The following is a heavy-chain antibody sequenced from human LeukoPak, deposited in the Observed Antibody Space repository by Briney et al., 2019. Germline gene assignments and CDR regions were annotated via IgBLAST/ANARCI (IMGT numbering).Heavy chain of an antibody. J-gene: IGHJ4*02. CDR2: IYSGGST. CDR1: EFSVGSNY. CDR3: AKSPDYYDSSGYLYYFDY. V-gene: IGHV3-66*01. Sequence: GGSLRLSCAASEFSVGSNYMTWVRQAPGKGLEWVSLIYSGGSTYYADSVKGRFTISRDNSKNTLYLQMNSLRAEDTAVYYCAKSPDYYDSSGYLYYFDYWGQGTLVTVSS. D-gene: IGHD3-22*01.